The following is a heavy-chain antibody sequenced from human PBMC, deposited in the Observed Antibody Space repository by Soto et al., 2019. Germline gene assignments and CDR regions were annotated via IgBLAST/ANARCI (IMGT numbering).Heavy chain of an antibody. V-gene: IGHV4-34*01. J-gene: IGHJ4*02. CDR2: INHSRST. CDR1: GGSFNGYY. CDR3: ARVRGRYCSGGSCYSFGFQDY. Sequence: SETLSLTCAVYGGSFNGYYWSWIRQPPGKGLEWIGEINHSRSTNYNPSLKSRVTISVDTSKNQFSLKLSSVTAADTAVYFCARVRGRYCSGGSCYSFGFQDYWGQGTLVTVSS. D-gene: IGHD2-15*01.